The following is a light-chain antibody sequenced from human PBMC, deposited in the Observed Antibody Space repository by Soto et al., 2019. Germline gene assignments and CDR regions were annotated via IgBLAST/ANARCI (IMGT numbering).Light chain of an antibody. CDR1: QGISSY. Sequence: ALRMTQSPSSLSASTGDRVTITCRASQGISSYLAWYQQKPGKAPKLLIYAASTLQSGVPSRLIGSRSGTDFTLTLSCLQSEDFSTYYCQRYYCYPITFGQGTRLEMK. CDR3: QRYYCYPIT. J-gene: IGKJ5*01. V-gene: IGKV1-8*01. CDR2: AAS.